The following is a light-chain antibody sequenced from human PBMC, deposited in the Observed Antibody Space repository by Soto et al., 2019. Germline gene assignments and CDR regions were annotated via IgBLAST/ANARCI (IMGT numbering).Light chain of an antibody. V-gene: IGKV1-39*01. CDR3: QQSYSTSIT. CDR1: QSISSY. J-gene: IGKJ5*01. CDR2: AAS. Sequence: DIPMTQSPSSLSASVGDRVTIPCRASQSISSYLNWYQQKPGKAPKLLIYAASSLQSGVPSRFSGSGSGTDFTLTISSLQPEDFATYYCQQSYSTSITFGQGTRLEIK.